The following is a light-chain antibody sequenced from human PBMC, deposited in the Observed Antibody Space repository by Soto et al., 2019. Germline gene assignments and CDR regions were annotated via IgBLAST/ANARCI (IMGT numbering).Light chain of an antibody. CDR1: SSNIGAGYD. CDR2: GNS. V-gene: IGLV1-40*01. Sequence: VLTQPPSVSGAPGQRVTISCTGSSSNIGAGYDVHWYQQLPGTAPKLLIYGNSNRPSGVPDRFSGSKSGTSASLAITGLQAEDEADYYCQSYDSSLSGWKVFGGGTKLTVL. J-gene: IGLJ2*01. CDR3: QSYDSSLSGWKV.